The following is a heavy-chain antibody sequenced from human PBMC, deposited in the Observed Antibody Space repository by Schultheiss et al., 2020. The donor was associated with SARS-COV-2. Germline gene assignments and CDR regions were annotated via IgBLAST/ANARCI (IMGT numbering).Heavy chain of an antibody. Sequence: QTLSLTCAVYGGSFSGYYWSWIRQPPGKALEWLALIYWDDDKRYSPSLKSRLTITKDTSKNQVVLTMTNMDPVDTATYYCAHSSGWYYPFDYWGQGTLVTVSS. CDR2: IYWDDDK. V-gene: IGHV2-5*08. J-gene: IGHJ4*02. CDR1: GGSFSGYYWS. D-gene: IGHD6-19*01. CDR3: AHSSGWYYPFDY.